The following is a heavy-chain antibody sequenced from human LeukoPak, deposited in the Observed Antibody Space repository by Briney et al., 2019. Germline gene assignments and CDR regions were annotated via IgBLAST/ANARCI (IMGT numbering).Heavy chain of an antibody. CDR3: AKDFSSGWSLDY. CDR1: GFTFSTYA. Sequence: GGSLRLSCAASGFTFSTYAMSWVRQAPGKGLEWVSGISDGGDITLYADPVKGRFTISRDNSRNTLYLQMNSLRAEDTAVYYCAKDFSSGWSLDYWGQGTLVTVSS. CDR2: ISDGGDIT. J-gene: IGHJ4*02. D-gene: IGHD6-19*01. V-gene: IGHV3-23*01.